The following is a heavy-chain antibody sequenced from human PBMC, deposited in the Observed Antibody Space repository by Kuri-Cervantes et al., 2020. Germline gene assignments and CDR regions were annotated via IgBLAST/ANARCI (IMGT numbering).Heavy chain of an antibody. CDR3: AKGVTTVTTVAFDI. Sequence: LSLTCAASGFTFSSYEMNWVRQAPGKGLEWVSYISSSGSTIYYADSVKGRFTISRDNSKNTLYLQMNSLRAEDTAVYYCAKGVTTVTTVAFDIWGQGTMVTVSS. CDR1: GFTFSSYE. CDR2: ISSSGSTI. J-gene: IGHJ3*02. V-gene: IGHV3-48*03. D-gene: IGHD4-17*01.